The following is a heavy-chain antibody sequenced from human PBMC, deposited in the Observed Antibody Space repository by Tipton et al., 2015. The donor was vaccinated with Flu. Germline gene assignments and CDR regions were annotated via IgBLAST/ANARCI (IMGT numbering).Heavy chain of an antibody. D-gene: IGHD3-10*01. V-gene: IGHV4-38-2*01. CDR2: ISHSGRT. Sequence: GLVKPSGTLSLICAVSDYSISSGYYWGWIRQPPGKGLEWIGCISHSGRTYYNPSLKSRVTISVDTAKNQFSQRLSSVTAADTAVYYCARSTYYYGSGSSDYWGQGTLVTVSS. J-gene: IGHJ4*02. CDR1: DYSISSGYY. CDR3: ARSTYYYGSGSSDY.